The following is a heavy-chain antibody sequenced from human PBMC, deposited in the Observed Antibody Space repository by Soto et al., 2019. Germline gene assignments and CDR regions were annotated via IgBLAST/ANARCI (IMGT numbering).Heavy chain of an antibody. CDR2: IWNDGSNR. CDR1: GFTFRSYA. CDR3: ARDRGWELPVYSYYAMDA. J-gene: IGHJ6*02. Sequence: QVQLVESGGGVVQPGRSLRLSCAASGFTFRSYAMHWVRQSPGRGLEWLAVIWNDGSNRCYADSVKGRFTISRDNSKSALYLQMNTRRAEDTALYYCARDRGWELPVYSYYAMDAWGQGTTVTVSS. V-gene: IGHV3-33*01. D-gene: IGHD1-26*01.